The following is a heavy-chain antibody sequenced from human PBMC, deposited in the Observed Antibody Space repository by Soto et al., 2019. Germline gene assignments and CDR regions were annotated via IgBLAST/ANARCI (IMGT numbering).Heavy chain of an antibody. CDR1: GYTFTSYG. V-gene: IGHV1-18*01. CDR3: ARDVGAYYYDSSGYYPDAFDI. Sequence: GASVKVSCKASGYTFTSYGISWVRQAPGQGLEWMGWISAYNGNTNYAQKLQGRVTMTTDTSTSTAYMELRSLRSDDTAVYYCARDVGAYYYDSSGYYPDAFDIWGQGKMVTV. D-gene: IGHD3-22*01. J-gene: IGHJ3*02. CDR2: ISAYNGNT.